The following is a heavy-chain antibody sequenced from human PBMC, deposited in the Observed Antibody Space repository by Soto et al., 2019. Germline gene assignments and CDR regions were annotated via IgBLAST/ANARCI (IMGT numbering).Heavy chain of an antibody. V-gene: IGHV6-1*01. J-gene: IGHJ4*02. Sequence: SQTLSLTCAISGDSVSSNSAAWNWIRQSPSRGLEWLGRTYYRSKWYNDYAVSVKSRITINPDTSKNQFSLQLNSVTPEDTAVYYCARGDYGGNSGGGYYFDYWGQGTLVTVSS. CDR2: TYYRSKWYN. D-gene: IGHD4-17*01. CDR1: GDSVSSNSAA. CDR3: ARGDYGGNSGGGYYFDY.